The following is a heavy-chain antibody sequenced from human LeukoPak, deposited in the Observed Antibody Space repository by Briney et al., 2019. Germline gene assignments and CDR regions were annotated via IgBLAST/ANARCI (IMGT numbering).Heavy chain of an antibody. Sequence: ISSSSSYIYYADSVKGRFTISRDNARNSLYLQMNSLRAEDTAVYYCARTRGATTPLDAFDIWGQGTMVTVSS. CDR2: ISSSSSYI. D-gene: IGHD1-26*01. CDR3: ARTRGATTPLDAFDI. J-gene: IGHJ3*02. V-gene: IGHV3-21*01.